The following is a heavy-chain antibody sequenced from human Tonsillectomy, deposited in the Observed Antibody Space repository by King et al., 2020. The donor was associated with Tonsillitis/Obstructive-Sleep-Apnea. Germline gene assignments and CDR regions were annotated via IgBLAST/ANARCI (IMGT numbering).Heavy chain of an antibody. CDR3: ATGNYGDYVPDAFDI. CDR2: INPNSGGT. D-gene: IGHD4-17*01. CDR1: GYTFTGYY. J-gene: IGHJ3*02. Sequence: QLVQSGAEVKKPGASVKVSCKASGYTFTGYYMHWVRQAPGQGLEWMGWINPNSGGTNYAQKFQGRVTMTRDTSISTAYMELSRLRSDDTAVYYCATGNYGDYVPDAFDIWGQGTMVTVSS. V-gene: IGHV1-2*02.